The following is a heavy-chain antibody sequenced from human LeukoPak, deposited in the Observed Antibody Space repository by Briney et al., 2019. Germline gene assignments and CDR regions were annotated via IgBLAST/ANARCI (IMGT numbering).Heavy chain of an antibody. CDR2: IHPNSGGT. J-gene: IGHJ3*02. CDR1: GYTFTGYY. D-gene: IGHD5-18*01. CDR3: ATSGYAYGALDI. V-gene: IGHV1-2*04. Sequence: ASVKVSCKASGYTFTGYYMHWVRQAPGQGLEWMGWIHPNSGGTNYAQKFQAWVTMTRVTSISTAYMELSRLRSDDTAVYYCATSGYAYGALDIWGQGTMVTVSS.